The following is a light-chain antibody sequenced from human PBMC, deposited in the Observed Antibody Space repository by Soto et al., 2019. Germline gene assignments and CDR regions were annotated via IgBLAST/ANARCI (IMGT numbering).Light chain of an antibody. V-gene: IGKV3-15*01. J-gene: IGKJ1*01. CDR3: QQYGHSPRT. Sequence: EVLMTQSPDTLYVSPGERVTLSCRASQSVSDNLAWYQQKPGQGPRLLVYRASTRTLGIPARFSGSESGTEFTLTISSLQSEDFAVYYCQQYGHSPRTFGQGTKVEVK. CDR2: RAS. CDR1: QSVSDN.